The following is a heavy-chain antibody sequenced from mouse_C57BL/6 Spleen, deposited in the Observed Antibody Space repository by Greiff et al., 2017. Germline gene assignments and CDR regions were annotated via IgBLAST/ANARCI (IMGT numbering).Heavy chain of an antibody. D-gene: IGHD2-3*01. Sequence: QVQLQQPGAELVKPGASVKLSCKASGYTFTSYWMHWVKQRPGQGLEWIGMIHPNSGSTNYNEKFKSKATLTVDKSSSTAYMQLSSLTSEDSAVYYCATGFYDGYFDFDVWGKGTTVTVSS. V-gene: IGHV1-64*01. J-gene: IGHJ1*03. CDR3: ATGFYDGYFDFDV. CDR2: IHPNSGST. CDR1: GYTFTSYW.